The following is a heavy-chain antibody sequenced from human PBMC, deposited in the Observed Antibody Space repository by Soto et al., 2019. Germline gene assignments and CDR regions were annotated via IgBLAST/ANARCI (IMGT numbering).Heavy chain of an antibody. CDR3: ARELGYYDSCVYYHFLSDY. D-gene: IGHD3-22*01. J-gene: IGHJ4*01. Sequence: SETLALTCTVSGGSISSYYWSWIRQPAGKGLEWIGRIYISGSTNYNPSLKSRVTMSVNTSKNQFSLKLSSVTAADTVVYYCARELGYYDSCVYYHFLSDYCAHATLVNV. CDR1: GGSISSYY. CDR2: IYISGST. V-gene: IGHV4-4*07.